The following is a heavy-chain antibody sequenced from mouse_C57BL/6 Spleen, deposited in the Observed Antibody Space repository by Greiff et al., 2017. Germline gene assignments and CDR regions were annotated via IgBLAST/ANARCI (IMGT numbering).Heavy chain of an antibody. V-gene: IGHV1-62-2*01. J-gene: IGHJ4*01. Sequence: QVQLQQPGAELVKPGASVKLSCKASGYTFTEYTIHWVKQRSGQGLEWIGWFYPGSGSIKYNEKFKDKATLTADKSSSTVYMELSRLTSEDSAVXFCARHEEGEYSNYGVMDYWGQGTSVTVSS. CDR1: GYTFTEYT. CDR3: ARHEEGEYSNYGVMDY. CDR2: FYPGSGSI. D-gene: IGHD2-5*01.